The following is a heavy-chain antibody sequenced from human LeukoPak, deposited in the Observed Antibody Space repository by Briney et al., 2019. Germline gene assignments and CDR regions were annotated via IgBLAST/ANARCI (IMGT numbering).Heavy chain of an antibody. Sequence: SQTLSLTCAVSGGSISSGGYSWSWIRQPPGRGLEWVGYIYHSGSTYDNPSLKSRVTISVDRSQNQFSLKLSSVTAADTAVYYCAREVGWFDPWGQGTLVTVSS. D-gene: IGHD1-26*01. V-gene: IGHV4-30-2*01. CDR1: GGSISSGGYS. CDR2: IYHSGST. J-gene: IGHJ5*02. CDR3: AREVGWFDP.